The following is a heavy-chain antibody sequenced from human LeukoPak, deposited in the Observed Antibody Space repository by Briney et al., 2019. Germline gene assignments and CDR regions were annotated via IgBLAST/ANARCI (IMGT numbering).Heavy chain of an antibody. CDR2: IKQDGSKK. Sequence: GRSLRLSCAASGSTFNRFAMHWVRQAPGKGLEWVANIKQDGSKKSYVDSVKGRFTISRDNAKNSLYLQMNSLRAEDTAIYYCTRVGYIDEGIDYWGQGTLVTVSS. D-gene: IGHD5-24*01. V-gene: IGHV3-7*04. CDR3: TRVGYIDEGIDY. CDR1: GSTFNRFA. J-gene: IGHJ4*02.